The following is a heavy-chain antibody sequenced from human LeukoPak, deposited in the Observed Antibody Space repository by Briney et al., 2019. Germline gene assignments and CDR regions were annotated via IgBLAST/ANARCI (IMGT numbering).Heavy chain of an antibody. J-gene: IGHJ6*02. D-gene: IGHD1-1*01. V-gene: IGHV1-8*01. CDR1: GYTFTSYD. Sequence: ASVKVSCKASGYTFTSYDINWVRQATGQGLEWMGWMNPNSGNTGYAQKLQGRVTMTTDTSTSTAYMELRSLRSDDTAVYYCAVLEYYYYGMDVWGQGTTVTVSS. CDR2: MNPNSGNT. CDR3: AVLEYYYYGMDV.